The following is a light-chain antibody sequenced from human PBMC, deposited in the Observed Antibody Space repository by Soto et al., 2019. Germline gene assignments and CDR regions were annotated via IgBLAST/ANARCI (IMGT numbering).Light chain of an antibody. V-gene: IGLV1-44*01. CDR2: ANS. J-gene: IGLJ3*02. CDR3: ASWDDSRNGWV. Sequence: QSVLTQPPSVSGTPGQSVSISCSGTTSNIGSNTVNWYQQVPGTAPKLLIYANSQLRSGVPGRLSGSKSGTSASLAFSGLQSEDEADYYCASWDDSRNGWVFGGGTKLTVL. CDR1: TSNIGSNT.